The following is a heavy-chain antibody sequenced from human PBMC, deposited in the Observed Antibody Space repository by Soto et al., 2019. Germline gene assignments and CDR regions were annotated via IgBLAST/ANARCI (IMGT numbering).Heavy chain of an antibody. CDR2: IWFNGSNK. J-gene: IGHJ4*02. CDR3: ARALFYYNRETLNELDY. Sequence: GGSLRLSCAASGFTFSTYAMHWVRQAPGKGLEWVAVIWFNGSNKYYGDSVRGRFTISRDNSKNTLYLQMNSLTAEDTAVYFCARALFYYNRETLNELDYGGQGTLVTVPS. CDR1: GFTFSTYA. V-gene: IGHV3-33*01. D-gene: IGHD2-8*01.